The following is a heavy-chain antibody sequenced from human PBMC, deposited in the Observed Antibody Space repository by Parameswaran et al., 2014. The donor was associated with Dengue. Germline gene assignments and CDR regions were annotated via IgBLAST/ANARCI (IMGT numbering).Heavy chain of an antibody. CDR3: AREGLAVGATHYFDY. D-gene: IGHD1-26*01. Sequence: AISSARWIRQPPGKGLEWIGYIYYSGSTNYNPSLKSRVTISVDTSKNQFSLKLSSVTAADTAVYYCAREGLAVGATHYFDYWGQGTLVTAPQ. V-gene: IGHV4-59*01. CDR1: AISSA. J-gene: IGHJ4*02. CDR2: IYYSGST.